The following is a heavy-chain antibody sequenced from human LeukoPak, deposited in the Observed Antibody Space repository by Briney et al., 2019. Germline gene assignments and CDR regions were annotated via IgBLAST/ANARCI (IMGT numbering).Heavy chain of an antibody. CDR3: ASPYYYDSSGYYSAFDI. Sequence: EASVKVSCKASGGTFSSYAISWVRQAPGQGLEWMGGIIPIFGTANYAQKSQGRVTITADESASTAYMELSSLRSEDTAVYYCASPYYYDSSGYYSAFDIWGQGTMVTVSS. CDR2: IIPIFGTA. J-gene: IGHJ3*02. D-gene: IGHD3-22*01. V-gene: IGHV1-69*13. CDR1: GGTFSSYA.